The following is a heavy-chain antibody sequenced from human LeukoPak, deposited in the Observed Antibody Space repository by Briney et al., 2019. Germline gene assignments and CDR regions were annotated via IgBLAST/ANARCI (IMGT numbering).Heavy chain of an antibody. CDR1: GIPFSNYT. CDR3: ARVNSALVVSSEGSWAGSLGFDH. D-gene: IGHD3-22*01. V-gene: IGHV3-21*06. J-gene: IGHJ4*02. Sequence: PGGSLRLSCAASGIPFSNYTLTWVRQAPGKGLVWVSSISGSSRYIHYSDSVRGRFSLSRDNAKNSVYLQMDSLTADDTAVYYCARVNSALVVSSEGSWAGSLGFDHWGQGILVIVSS. CDR2: ISGSSRYI.